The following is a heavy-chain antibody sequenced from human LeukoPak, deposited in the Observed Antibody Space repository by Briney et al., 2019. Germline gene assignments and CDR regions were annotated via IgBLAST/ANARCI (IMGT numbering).Heavy chain of an antibody. V-gene: IGHV3-23*01. CDR1: GFTFSSYA. CDR2: ISGSGGST. CDR3: AKDLPIYDSSGYQGDAFDI. D-gene: IGHD3-22*01. Sequence: GGSLRLSCAASGFTFSSYAMSWVRQAPGKGLEWVSAISGSGGSTYYADSVKGRFTISRDNSKNTLYLQMNSLRAEDTAVYYCAKDLPIYDSSGYQGDAFDIWGQGTMVTVSS. J-gene: IGHJ3*02.